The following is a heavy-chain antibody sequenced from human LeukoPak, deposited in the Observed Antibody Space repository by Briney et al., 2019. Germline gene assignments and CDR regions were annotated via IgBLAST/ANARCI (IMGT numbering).Heavy chain of an antibody. D-gene: IGHD3-22*01. Sequence: GGSLRLSCAASGFTFSSYGMHWVRQAPGKGLEWVAVISYDGSNKYYADSVKGRFTISRDNSKNTLYLQMNSLRAEDTAVYYCARDTNYYDSSGYYYPIDYWGQGTLVTVSS. J-gene: IGHJ4*02. CDR1: GFTFSSYG. CDR2: ISYDGSNK. V-gene: IGHV3-30*03. CDR3: ARDTNYYDSSGYYYPIDY.